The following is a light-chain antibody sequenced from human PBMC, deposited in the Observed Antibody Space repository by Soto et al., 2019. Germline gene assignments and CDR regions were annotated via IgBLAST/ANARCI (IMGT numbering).Light chain of an antibody. V-gene: IGKV1-33*01. J-gene: IGKJ2*01. CDR2: DAS. Sequence: DIQMTQSPSSLSASVGDRVTITCQASQDISNYLNWYQQKPGKAPSLLIYDASNLETGVPSRFSGSGSGTDFTFTISSLQPEDIATYYCHQYDNLPQTFGQGTKLEIK. CDR3: HQYDNLPQT. CDR1: QDISNY.